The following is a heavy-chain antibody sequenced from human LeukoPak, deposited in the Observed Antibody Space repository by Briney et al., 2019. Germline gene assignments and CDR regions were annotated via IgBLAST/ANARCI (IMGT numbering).Heavy chain of an antibody. CDR2: ISSSSSYI. J-gene: IGHJ3*02. V-gene: IGHV3-21*01. CDR3: SSLLRFGEKHDI. D-gene: IGHD3-10*01. CDR1: GFTFSSYS. Sequence: GGSLRLSCAASGFTFSSYSMNWVRQAPGKGLEWVSSISSSSSYIYYADSVKGRFIISRDNAKNSLYLQMNSLRAEDTAVYYCSSLLRFGEKHDIWGQGTMVTVSS.